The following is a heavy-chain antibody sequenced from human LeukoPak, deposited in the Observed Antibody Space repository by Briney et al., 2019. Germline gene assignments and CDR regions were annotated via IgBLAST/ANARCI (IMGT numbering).Heavy chain of an antibody. Sequence: SETLSLTCTVSGGSISSSSYYWGWIRQPPGKGLEWIGSIYYSGSTYYNPSLKSRVTISVDTSKNQFSLKLSSVTAADTAVYYCARAAKTYYYDSSGYNDYWGQGTLVTVSS. CDR3: ARAAKTYYYDSSGYNDY. J-gene: IGHJ4*02. V-gene: IGHV4-39*07. CDR1: GGSISSSSYY. D-gene: IGHD3-22*01. CDR2: IYYSGST.